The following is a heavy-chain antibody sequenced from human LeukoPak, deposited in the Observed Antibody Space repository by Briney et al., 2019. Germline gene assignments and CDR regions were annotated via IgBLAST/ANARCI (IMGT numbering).Heavy chain of an antibody. J-gene: IGHJ3*01. CDR2: IRSSSSTI. CDR1: GFTFSNYS. V-gene: IGHV3-48*01. CDR3: ARRSAAKDAFDF. Sequence: GGSLKLSCAASGFTFSNYSMNWVRQAPGKGLEWVSYIRSSSSTIYYPDSVKGRFTISRDNAKNSLYLQMNSLRAEDTAVYYCARRSAAKDAFDFWGQGTMVTVSS. D-gene: IGHD6-25*01.